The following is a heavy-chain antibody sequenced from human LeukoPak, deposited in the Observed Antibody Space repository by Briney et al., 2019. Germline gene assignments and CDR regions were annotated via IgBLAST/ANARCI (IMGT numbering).Heavy chain of an antibody. J-gene: IGHJ4*02. CDR3: ASGRIPPYCGGDCYTHFDY. D-gene: IGHD2-21*02. CDR2: INTNTGNP. CDR1: GYTFTSYA. Sequence: ASVKVSCKASGYTFTSYAMNWVRQAPGQGLEWMGWINTNTGNPTYAQRFTGRFVFSLDTSVSTAYLQISSLKAEDTAVYYCASGRIPPYCGGDCYTHFDYWGQGTLVTVSS. V-gene: IGHV7-4-1*02.